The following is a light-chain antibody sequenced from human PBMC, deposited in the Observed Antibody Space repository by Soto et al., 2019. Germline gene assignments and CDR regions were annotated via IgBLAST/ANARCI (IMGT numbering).Light chain of an antibody. V-gene: IGKV1-13*02. CDR1: QGIGSSA. J-gene: IGKJ5*01. Sequence: AIQLTQSPSSLSASVGDRVTITCRASQGIGSSAFAWYQQKPGKVPKLLIYDVSNLQSGVPSRFSGSGSWTDFTLTSISLQPADFATYDCQHFDTYSLTFGHGTRLEIK. CDR3: QHFDTYSLT. CDR2: DVS.